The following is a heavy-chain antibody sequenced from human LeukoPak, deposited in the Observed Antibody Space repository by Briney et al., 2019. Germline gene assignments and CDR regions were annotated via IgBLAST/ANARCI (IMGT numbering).Heavy chain of an antibody. V-gene: IGHV3-7*01. J-gene: IGHJ4*02. CDR3: TRDLNHDSSG. CDR1: GFSSGDDW. CDR2: IKFDGSEI. D-gene: IGHD3-22*01. Sequence: GGSLRLSCAASGFSSGDDWMSWVRQAPGKCLEWVGNIKFDGSEIYYRGSVRGRFTISRDNAKKSLYLQMNSLKVAATDVYSCTRDLNHDSSGWGQGTLVTVSS.